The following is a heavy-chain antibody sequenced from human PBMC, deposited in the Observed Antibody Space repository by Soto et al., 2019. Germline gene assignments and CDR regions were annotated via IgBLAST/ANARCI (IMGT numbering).Heavy chain of an antibody. CDR1: GVSICSHF. J-gene: IGHJ3*02. Sequence: QVQLQESGPRLVKPSETLSLTCSVSGVSICSHFWSWIRQAPGKGPELVGYIYHTVNTNYNPALKSRVTISMDTSKNLLSLQLSSVTAADTAVYYCARLQYTVVTALDIWGQGTMVTVSS. CDR2: IYHTVNT. V-gene: IGHV4-59*11. D-gene: IGHD2-15*01. CDR3: ARLQYTVVTALDI.